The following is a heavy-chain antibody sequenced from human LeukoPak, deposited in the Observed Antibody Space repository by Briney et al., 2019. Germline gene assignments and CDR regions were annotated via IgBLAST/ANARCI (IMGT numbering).Heavy chain of an antibody. CDR1: GYTFTNYD. CDR2: MNPNTGNS. CDR3: ARSLYYYGMDV. Sequence: GASVKVSCKASGYTFTNYDIHWVRQATGQRLEWMGWMNPNTGNSGYAQKFQGRVTMTRNTSTDTAYMELSSLRSEDTALYYCARSLYYYGMDVWGQGTTVSVFS. V-gene: IGHV1-8*01. J-gene: IGHJ6*02.